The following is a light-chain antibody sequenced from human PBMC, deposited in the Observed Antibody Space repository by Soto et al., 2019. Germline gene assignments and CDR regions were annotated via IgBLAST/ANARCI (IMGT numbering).Light chain of an antibody. V-gene: IGKV3-20*01. Sequence: DIVLTQSPGTLSVSPGERATLSCRASQRVGSSYLSWYQQRPGQPPRLLIYGASNRATGIPDRFSGSGSGTDFTLTISSLEPEDFAVYYCQQYGGLPYTFGQGTKLEIK. J-gene: IGKJ2*01. CDR3: QQYGGLPYT. CDR1: QRVGSSY. CDR2: GAS.